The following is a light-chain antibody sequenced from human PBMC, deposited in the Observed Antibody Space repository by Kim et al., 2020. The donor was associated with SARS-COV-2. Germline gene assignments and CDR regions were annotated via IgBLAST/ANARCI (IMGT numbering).Light chain of an antibody. CDR1: SLRSYC. V-gene: IGLV3-19*01. Sequence: AMGKTVRITCQGDSLRSYCASWYQQKPGQAPVLVIYGKNNRPSGIPDRFSGSSSGNTASLTITGAQAEDEADYYCNSRDSSGNHWVFGGGTKLTVL. CDR2: GKN. J-gene: IGLJ3*02. CDR3: NSRDSSGNHWV.